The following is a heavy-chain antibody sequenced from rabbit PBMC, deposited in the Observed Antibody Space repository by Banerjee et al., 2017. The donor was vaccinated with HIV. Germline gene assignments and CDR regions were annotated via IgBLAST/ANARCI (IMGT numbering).Heavy chain of an antibody. CDR2: IASSSGST. D-gene: IGHD5-1*01. Sequence: QSLEESGGDLVKPGASLTLTCTASGFSFSSTYYMCWVRQAPGKGLELIACIASSSGSTYYASWAKGRFTSSRTSSTTVTLQLNSLTAADTATYFCVRYLSGSYGNWDLWGQGTLVTVS. V-gene: IGHV1S40*01. CDR3: VRYLSGSYGNWDL. CDR1: GFSFSSTYY. J-gene: IGHJ3*01.